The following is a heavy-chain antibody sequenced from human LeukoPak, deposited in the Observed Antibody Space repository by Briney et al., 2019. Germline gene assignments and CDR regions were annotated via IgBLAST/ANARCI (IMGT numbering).Heavy chain of an antibody. CDR3: ARIYDSSGHPR. D-gene: IGHD3-22*01. CDR2: IYYSGST. V-gene: IGHV4-39*01. Sequence: SETLSLTCTVSGGSISSSSYYWGWIRQPPGKGLEWIGSIYYSGSTYYNPPLKSRVTISVDTSKNQFSLKLSSVTAADTAVYYCARIYDSSGHPRWGQGTLVTVSS. J-gene: IGHJ4*02. CDR1: GGSISSSSYY.